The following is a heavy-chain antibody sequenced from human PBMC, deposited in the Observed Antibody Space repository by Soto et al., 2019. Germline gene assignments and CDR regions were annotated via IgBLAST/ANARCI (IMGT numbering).Heavy chain of an antibody. CDR1: GFTFSSYS. Sequence: GGSLRLSCAASGFTFSSYSMNWVRQAPGKGLEWVSSISSSSGYIYYADSVKGRFTISRDNAKNSLYLQMNSLRAEDTAVYYFARDNGRSKPYYYYYYMDVWGKGTTVTVSS. V-gene: IGHV3-21*01. CDR3: ARDNGRSKPYYYYYYMDV. J-gene: IGHJ6*03. D-gene: IGHD2-8*01. CDR2: ISSSSGYI.